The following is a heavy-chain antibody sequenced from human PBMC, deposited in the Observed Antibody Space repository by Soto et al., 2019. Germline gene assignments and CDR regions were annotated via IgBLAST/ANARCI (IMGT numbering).Heavy chain of an antibody. D-gene: IGHD2-2*01. CDR3: TRSNHPAARYYYYYMDV. CDR1: GGSFSGYY. Sequence: SETLSLTCAVYGGSFSGYYWSLIRQPPGKGLEWIGEINHSGSTNYNPSLKSRVTISVDTSKNQFSLKVSSVTAADTAVYYCTRSNHPAARYYYYYMDVWGKGTTVTVSS. V-gene: IGHV4-34*01. J-gene: IGHJ6*03. CDR2: INHSGST.